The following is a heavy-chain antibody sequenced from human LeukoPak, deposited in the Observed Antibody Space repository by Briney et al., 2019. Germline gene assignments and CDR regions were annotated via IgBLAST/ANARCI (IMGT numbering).Heavy chain of an antibody. CDR3: ARHVRGRAAVSYTGFDP. V-gene: IGHV4-59*08. CDR2: IYYSGST. Sequence: SETLSLTCNVSGASISSYYWSWIRQPPGKGLEWIGYIYYSGSTNYNPSLKSRVTISVDTSKNQFSLKLSSVTAADTAVYYCARHVRGRAAVSYTGFDPWGQGTLVTVSS. J-gene: IGHJ5*02. D-gene: IGHD3-16*01. CDR1: GASISSYY.